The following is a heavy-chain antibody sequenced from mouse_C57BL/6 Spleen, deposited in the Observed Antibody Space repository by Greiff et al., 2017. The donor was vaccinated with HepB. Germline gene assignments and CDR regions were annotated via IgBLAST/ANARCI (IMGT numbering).Heavy chain of an antibody. Sequence: EVQLQQSGPELVKPGASVKISCKASGYSFTDYNMNWVKQSNGKSLEWIGVINPNYGTTSYNQKFKGKATLTVDKSSSTSYMQLNSLTSEDSAVYYCASVQTARATRDIYYYAMDGWGHGASVTASS. CDR1: GYSFTDYN. J-gene: IGHJ4*01. CDR3: ASVQTARATRDIYYYAMDG. V-gene: IGHV1-39*01. CDR2: INPNYGTT. D-gene: IGHD3-1*01.